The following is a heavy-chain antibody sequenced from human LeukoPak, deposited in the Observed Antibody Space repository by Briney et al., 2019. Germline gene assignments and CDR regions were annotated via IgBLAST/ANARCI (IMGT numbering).Heavy chain of an antibody. CDR3: ARGSSIIAADYFDY. Sequence: SETLSLTCIVSGGSISSYYWSWIRQPPGKGLEWIGYIYYSGSTNYNPSLKSRVTISVDTSKNQFSLKLSSVTAADTAVYYCARGSSIIAADYFDYWGQGTLVTVSS. CDR1: GGSISSYY. J-gene: IGHJ4*02. V-gene: IGHV4-59*01. D-gene: IGHD6-13*01. CDR2: IYYSGST.